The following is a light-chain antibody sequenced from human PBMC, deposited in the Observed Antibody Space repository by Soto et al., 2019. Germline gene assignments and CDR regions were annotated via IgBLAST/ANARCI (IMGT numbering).Light chain of an antibody. V-gene: IGKV3-15*01. J-gene: IGKJ1*01. Sequence: EIVLTPSPGTLSLSPVEIANLSFISIQSVRRSYLAWYPPKPGHPPRVLIHGASTRATGIPARFSGIGSGTDFTLTISSLQSEDFGIYYCQQYNDWPRKFGQGTKGDI. CDR3: QQYNDWPRK. CDR2: GAS. CDR1: QSVRRSY.